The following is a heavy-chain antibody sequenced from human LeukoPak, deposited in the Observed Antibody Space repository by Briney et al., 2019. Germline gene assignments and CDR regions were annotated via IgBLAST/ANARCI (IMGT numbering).Heavy chain of an antibody. CDR3: ATGLIKCGGDCYSGMFDY. CDR1: GYTFSSYG. D-gene: IGHD2-21*02. CDR2: ISAYNENT. J-gene: IGHJ4*02. V-gene: IGHV1-18*01. Sequence: ASVKVSCKVSGYTFSSYGISWVRQAPGQGLEWMGWISAYNENTNSAQKFQGRVTLTTDTSTSTAYMELSSLRSEDTAVYYCATGLIKCGGDCYSGMFDYWGQGTLVTVSS.